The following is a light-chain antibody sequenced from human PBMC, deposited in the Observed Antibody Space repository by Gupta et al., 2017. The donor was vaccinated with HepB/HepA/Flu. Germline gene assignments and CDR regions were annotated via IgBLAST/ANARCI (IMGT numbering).Light chain of an antibody. V-gene: IGLV2-8*01. CDR2: AVN. Sequence: SDVFSFDVTSSDVGSYYLVSWFQQHPGKAPKLMVYAVNERPSGVPDRFSGSKSGNTASLTVSGLQAEDEADYYCFSYAGSDNWVFGTGTKVTVL. CDR1: SSDVGSYYL. CDR3: FSYAGSDNWV. J-gene: IGLJ1*01.